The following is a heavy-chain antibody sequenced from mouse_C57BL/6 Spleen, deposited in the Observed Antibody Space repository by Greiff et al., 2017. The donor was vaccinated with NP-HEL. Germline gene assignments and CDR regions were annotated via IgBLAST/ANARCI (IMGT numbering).Heavy chain of an antibody. V-gene: IGHV1-53*01. D-gene: IGHD1-1*01. CDR1: SYTFTSYW. Sequence: QVQLQQPGTELVKPGASVKLSCKASSYTFTSYWMHWVKPRPGQGLEWIGNINPSNGGTNYNEKFKSKATLTVDKSSSTAYMQLSSLTSEDSAVYYCAKEDYYGSSPFAYWGQGTLVTVSA. CDR2: INPSNGGT. CDR3: AKEDYYGSSPFAY. J-gene: IGHJ3*01.